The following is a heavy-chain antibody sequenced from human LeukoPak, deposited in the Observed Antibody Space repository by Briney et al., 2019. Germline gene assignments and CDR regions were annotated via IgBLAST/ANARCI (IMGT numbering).Heavy chain of an antibody. D-gene: IGHD3-16*01. CDR2: INWSGGST. J-gene: IGHJ4*02. CDR3: ARGGTKSDFDY. V-gene: IGHV3-20*04. Sequence: GGSLRLSCAASGXIFDNYGMSWVRQAPGKGLEWVSGINWSGGSTGYAESVKGRFTISRDNAKTYLYLQMNSLRAEATALYYCARGGTKSDFDYWGQGTLVTVSS. CDR1: GXIFDNYG.